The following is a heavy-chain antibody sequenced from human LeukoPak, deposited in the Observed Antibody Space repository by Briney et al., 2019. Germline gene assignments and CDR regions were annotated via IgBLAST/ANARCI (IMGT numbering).Heavy chain of an antibody. V-gene: IGHV3-23*01. Sequence: GGSLRLSCAASGFTFSSYAMSWVRQAPGKGLEWFSAISGSGGSTYYADSVKGRFTISRVNSKNTLYLQMNSLRAEDTAGYSWSIGLVSARHYWGQGTLVTVSS. D-gene: IGHD4-23*01. CDR2: ISGSGGST. CDR3: SIGLVSARHY. J-gene: IGHJ4*02. CDR1: GFTFSSYA.